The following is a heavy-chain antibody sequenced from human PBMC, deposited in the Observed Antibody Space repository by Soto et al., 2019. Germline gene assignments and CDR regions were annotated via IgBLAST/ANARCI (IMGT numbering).Heavy chain of an antibody. CDR1: GYSFTSYW. CDR2: IYPGDSDT. Sequence: GESLKISCKGSGYSFTSYWIGWVRQMPGKGLEWMGIIYPGDSDTRYSPSFQGQVTISADKSISTAYLQWSSLKASDTAMYYCARHGTGTAYYYYYGMDVWGQGTTVTVS. D-gene: IGHD1-1*01. V-gene: IGHV5-51*01. J-gene: IGHJ6*02. CDR3: ARHGTGTAYYYYYGMDV.